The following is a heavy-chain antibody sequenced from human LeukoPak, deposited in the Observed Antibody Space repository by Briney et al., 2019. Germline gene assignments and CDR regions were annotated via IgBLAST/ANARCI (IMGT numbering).Heavy chain of an antibody. J-gene: IGHJ5*02. CDR3: ARDKDLARSYYFRGIAAAGSWFDP. V-gene: IGHV1-18*01. CDR2: TSAYNGNT. D-gene: IGHD6-13*01. Sequence: GASVKVSCKASGYTFTSYGISWVRQAPGQGLEWMGWTSAYNGNTNYAQKLQGRVTMTTDTSTSTAYMELRSLRSDDTAVYYCARDKDLARSYYFRGIAAAGSWFDPWGQGTLVTVSS. CDR1: GYTFTSYG.